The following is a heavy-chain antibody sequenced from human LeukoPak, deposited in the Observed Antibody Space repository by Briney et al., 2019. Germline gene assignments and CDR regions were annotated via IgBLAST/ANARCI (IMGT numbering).Heavy chain of an antibody. CDR3: ARGPGIAARPFDY. J-gene: IGHJ4*02. Sequence: SETLSLTCAVYGGSFSGYYWSWIRQPPGKGLEWSGEINHSGSTNYNLSLKSRVTISVDTSKNQFSLKLSSVTAADTAVYYCARGPGIAARPFDYWGQGTLVTVSS. D-gene: IGHD6-6*01. V-gene: IGHV4-34*01. CDR2: INHSGST. CDR1: GGSFSGYY.